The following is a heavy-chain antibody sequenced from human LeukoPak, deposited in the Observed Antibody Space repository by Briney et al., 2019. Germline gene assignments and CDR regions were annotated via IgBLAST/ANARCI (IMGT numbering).Heavy chain of an antibody. V-gene: IGHV1-8*01. Sequence: GASVKVSCKASGYTFTNYDINWVRQATGQGLEWMGWMNPNSGDSHSVDKFQGRVTMTRDTSIRTAYMELSGLRSDDTAVYYCAREENYDFWSGYYRGDPPDYWGQGTLVTVSS. J-gene: IGHJ4*02. CDR1: GYTFTNYD. CDR2: MNPNSGDS. CDR3: AREENYDFWSGYYRGDPPDY. D-gene: IGHD3-3*01.